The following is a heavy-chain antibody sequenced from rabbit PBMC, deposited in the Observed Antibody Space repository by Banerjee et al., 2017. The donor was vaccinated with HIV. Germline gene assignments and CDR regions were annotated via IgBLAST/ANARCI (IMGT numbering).Heavy chain of an antibody. D-gene: IGHD1-1*01. CDR1: GFTFSSYW. Sequence: QSLEESGGDLVKPGASLTLTCTASGFTFSSYWMCWVRQAPGKGLEWIACIDTGSSGSTYYASWAKGRFTISKTSSTTVTLQMTSLTAADTATYFCARAGGFENYFDFWGPGTLVTVS. J-gene: IGHJ6*01. CDR2: IDTGSSGST. V-gene: IGHV1S40*01. CDR3: ARAGGFENYFDF.